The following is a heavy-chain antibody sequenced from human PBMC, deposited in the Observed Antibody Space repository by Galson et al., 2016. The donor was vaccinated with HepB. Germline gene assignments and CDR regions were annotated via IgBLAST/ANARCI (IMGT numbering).Heavy chain of an antibody. CDR3: ARARVRGVFSFAH. V-gene: IGHV3-33*01. Sequence: SLRLSCAASGFTFSTYAMHWVRQAPGKGLEWVAVISYDGSSEYYIDSVKGRFTISRDNSRNTLYLQMNSLRAEDTALYYCARARVRGVFSFAHWGQGTLVTVSP. CDR1: GFTFSTYA. J-gene: IGHJ4*02. D-gene: IGHD3-10*01. CDR2: ISYDGSSE.